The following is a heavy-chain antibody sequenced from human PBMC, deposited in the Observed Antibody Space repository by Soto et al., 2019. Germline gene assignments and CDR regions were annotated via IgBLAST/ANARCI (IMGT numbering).Heavy chain of an antibody. J-gene: IGHJ4*02. CDR3: ASDLVGARSRLDSPFDY. D-gene: IGHD3-10*01. Sequence: QVQLVQSGAEVKKPGSSVKVSCKASGGTFSSYAISWVRQAPGQGLEWMGGIIPIFGTANYAQKFQGRVTITADESTSTAYMELSSLRSEDTAVYYCASDLVGARSRLDSPFDYWGQGTLVTVSS. V-gene: IGHV1-69*12. CDR2: IIPIFGTA. CDR1: GGTFSSYA.